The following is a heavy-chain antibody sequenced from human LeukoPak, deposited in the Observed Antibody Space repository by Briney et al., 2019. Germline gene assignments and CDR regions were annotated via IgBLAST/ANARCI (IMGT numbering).Heavy chain of an antibody. CDR1: GFPFSSYA. J-gene: IGHJ4*02. CDR3: AKGTYYYDSSNFDF. D-gene: IGHD3-22*01. Sequence: PGGSLRLSCAASGFPFSSYAVNWVRQAPGKGLEWVSAIGGSGGTTIYADSVKGRFTISRDNSKNTLYLQMNSLRADDTAVYYCAKGTYYYDSSNFDFWCQGTLVTVSS. CDR2: IGGSGGTT. V-gene: IGHV3-23*01.